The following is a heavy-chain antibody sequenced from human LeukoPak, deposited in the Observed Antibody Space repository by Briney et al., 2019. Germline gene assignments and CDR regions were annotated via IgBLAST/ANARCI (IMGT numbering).Heavy chain of an antibody. Sequence: SETLPLTCTVSGGSISSSSYYWGWIRQPPGKGLEWIGSIYYSGSTHYNPSLKSRVTISVDTSKNQFSLKLSSVTAADTAVYYCARLRPKTTVTTEYYMDVWGKGTTVTVSS. V-gene: IGHV4-39*01. CDR2: IYYSGST. CDR3: ARLRPKTTVTTEYYMDV. D-gene: IGHD4-17*01. J-gene: IGHJ6*03. CDR1: GGSISSSSYY.